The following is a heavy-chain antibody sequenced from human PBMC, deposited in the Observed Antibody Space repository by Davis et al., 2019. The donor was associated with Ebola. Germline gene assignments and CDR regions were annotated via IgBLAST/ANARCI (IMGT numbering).Heavy chain of an antibody. J-gene: IGHJ4*02. D-gene: IGHD4-23*01. CDR3: ARASYGGNSGQRY. V-gene: IGHV4-34*01. CDR1: GGSFSGYY. Sequence: GSLRLSCAVYGGSFSGYYRSWIRQPPGKGLEWIGEINHSGSTNYNPSLKSRVTISVDTSKNQFSLKLSAVTAADTAVYYCARASYGGNSGQRYWSQGTLVTVSS. CDR2: INHSGST.